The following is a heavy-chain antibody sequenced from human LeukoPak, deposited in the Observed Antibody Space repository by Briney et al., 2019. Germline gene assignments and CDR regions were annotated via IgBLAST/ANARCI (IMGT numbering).Heavy chain of an antibody. V-gene: IGHV4-59*01. CDR3: ARSPLLRWFDP. CDR1: GGSISSYY. D-gene: IGHD3-3*01. Sequence: SETLSLTCTVSGGSISSYYWSWIRQPPGKGLEWIGYIYYSGSTNYNPSLKSRVTISVDTSKNQFSLKLSSVTAADTAVNYCARSPLLRWFDPWGQGTLVTVSS. J-gene: IGHJ5*02. CDR2: IYYSGST.